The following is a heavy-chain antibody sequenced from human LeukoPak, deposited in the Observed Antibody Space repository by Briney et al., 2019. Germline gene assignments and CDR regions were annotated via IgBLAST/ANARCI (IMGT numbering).Heavy chain of an antibody. CDR2: ISSSSSYI. CDR3: ARVMITGWFDP. Sequence: GGSLRLSCAASGFTFSSYSMNWVRQAPGKGLEWVSSISSSSSYIYYADSVKGRFTISRDNAKNSLYLQMNSLRAEETAVYYCARVMITGWFDPWGQGTLVTVSS. V-gene: IGHV3-21*01. D-gene: IGHD1-14*01. CDR1: GFTFSSYS. J-gene: IGHJ5*02.